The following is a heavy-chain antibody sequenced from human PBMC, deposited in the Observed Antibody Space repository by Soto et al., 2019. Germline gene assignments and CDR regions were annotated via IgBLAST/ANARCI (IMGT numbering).Heavy chain of an antibody. CDR2: IWYDGSNI. D-gene: IGHD6-19*01. CDR1: GFTFSSYG. CDR3: ARPHGIAVAGPVDY. J-gene: IGHJ4*02. Sequence: GGSLRLSCAASGFTFSSYGMHWVRQAPGKGLEWVAVIWYDGSNIYYADSVKGRFTISRDNSKNTLYLQMNSLRAEDTAVYYCARPHGIAVAGPVDYWGQGTLVTVSS. V-gene: IGHV3-33*01.